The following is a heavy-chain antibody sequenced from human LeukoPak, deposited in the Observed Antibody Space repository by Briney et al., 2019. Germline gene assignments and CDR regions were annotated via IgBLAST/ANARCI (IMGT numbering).Heavy chain of an antibody. CDR2: VHESGST. V-gene: IGHV4-4*02. Sequence: SETLSLTCAVSGVSMSSNNWWSWVRQPPGKGLEWIGEVHESGSTNYNPSLKSRVTISVDKSKDQFSLKLSSVTAADTAVYYCARHEGFSQKDWGQGTQVTVS. CDR3: ARHEGFSQKD. J-gene: IGHJ4*02. CDR1: GVSMSSNNW.